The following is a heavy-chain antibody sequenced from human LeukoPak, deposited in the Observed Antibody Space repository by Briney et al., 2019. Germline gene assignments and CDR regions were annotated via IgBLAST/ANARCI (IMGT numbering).Heavy chain of an antibody. J-gene: IGHJ4*02. CDR1: GASIDGSQHY. D-gene: IGHD3-10*01. CDR3: ARGKGDSYGSGCDY. CDR2: VHYSGSS. V-gene: IGHV4-39*07. Sequence: PSETLSLTCTVSGASIDGSQHYWGWIRQPPGKGLQWIGNVHYSGSSYSNPSLWSRVTISVDTSKNQFSLRLTSVTVADTAVYFCARGKGDSYGSGCDYWSQGRLVTVSS.